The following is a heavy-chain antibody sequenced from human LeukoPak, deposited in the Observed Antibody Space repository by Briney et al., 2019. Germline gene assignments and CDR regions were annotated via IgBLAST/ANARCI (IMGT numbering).Heavy chain of an antibody. J-gene: IGHJ4*02. CDR2: IRYDGSNK. CDR1: GFIYSSYG. V-gene: IGHV3-30*02. Sequence: GGSLRLSCAASGFIYSSYGMHWVRQAPGKGLEWVAFIRYDGSNKYYADSVKGRFTLSRDNSKNTLSLQMNSLRPEDTAMYYCAKDLTTVTSQGDYWGQGTLVTVSS. CDR3: AKDLTTVTSQGDY. D-gene: IGHD4-17*01.